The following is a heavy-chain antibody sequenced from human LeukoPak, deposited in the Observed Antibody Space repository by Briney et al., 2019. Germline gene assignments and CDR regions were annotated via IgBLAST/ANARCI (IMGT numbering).Heavy chain of an antibody. CDR2: IRSYNGNT. CDR3: ARYCSGGSCYSENAFDI. Sequence: ASVKGSCKASGYTFTSYGISWLRQAPGQGREWMGWIRSYNGNTNHAQKLQGRVTMTTDTSTSTAYMEPRSLRSDDTAVYYCARYCSGGSCYSENAFDIWGQGTMVTVSS. D-gene: IGHD2-15*01. J-gene: IGHJ3*02. CDR1: GYTFTSYG. V-gene: IGHV1-18*01.